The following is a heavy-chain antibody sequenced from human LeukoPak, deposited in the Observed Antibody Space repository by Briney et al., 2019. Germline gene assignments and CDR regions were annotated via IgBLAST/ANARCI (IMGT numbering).Heavy chain of an antibody. J-gene: IGHJ4*02. Sequence: SGGSLRLSCAASGFTFSDHYMDWGRQAPGKGLEWVGRSKNKANSYITQYAAFVQGRFTISRDDSKNSLYLQINSLKTEATAVYYCARDDGGQGDYWGQGTLVTVSS. CDR2: SKNKANSYIT. CDR1: GFTFSDHY. V-gene: IGHV3-72*01. CDR3: ARDDGGQGDY. D-gene: IGHD2-15*01.